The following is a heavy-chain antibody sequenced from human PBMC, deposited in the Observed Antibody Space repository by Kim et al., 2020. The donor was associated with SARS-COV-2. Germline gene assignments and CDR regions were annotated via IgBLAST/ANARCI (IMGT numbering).Heavy chain of an antibody. CDR1: GGSISTYY. CDR2: IRYSGST. J-gene: IGHJ2*01. CDR3: SRGVGWYFDL. D-gene: IGHD1-26*01. V-gene: IGHV4-59*01. Sequence: SETLSLTCTASGGSISTYYWSWIRQPPGKGLEWIGYIRYSGSTNYNPSLKSRVTISVDTSKNQSSLQLSSVTAADTAVYYCSRGVGWYFDLWGRGTRVTV.